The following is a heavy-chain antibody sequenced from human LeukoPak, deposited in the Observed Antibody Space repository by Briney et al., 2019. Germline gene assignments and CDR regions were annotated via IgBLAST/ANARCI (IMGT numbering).Heavy chain of an antibody. CDR2: INPNSGGT. V-gene: IGHV1-2*02. CDR3: ARGGPVWFGELFPFDY. CDR1: GYTFTGYY. Sequence: ASVKVSCKASGYTFTGYYMHWVRQAPGQGLEWMGWINPNSGGTNYAQKFQGRVTMTRDMSISTAYMELSRLRSDDTAVYYCARGGPVWFGELFPFDYWGQGTLVTVSS. D-gene: IGHD3-10*01. J-gene: IGHJ4*02.